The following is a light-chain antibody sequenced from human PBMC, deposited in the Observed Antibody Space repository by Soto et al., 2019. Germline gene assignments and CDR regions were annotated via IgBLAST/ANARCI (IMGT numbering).Light chain of an antibody. J-gene: IGKJ1*01. V-gene: IGKV3-15*01. Sequence: EIVMTQSPATLSVSPGESATLSCRASQNIRSNLVWYQQARGQAPRLLIYGATTRATGIPARFSGSGSGTEFTLTISSLQSEDFAVYYCQQYNYWPKTFGQGTEVEIK. CDR2: GAT. CDR1: QNIRSN. CDR3: QQYNYWPKT.